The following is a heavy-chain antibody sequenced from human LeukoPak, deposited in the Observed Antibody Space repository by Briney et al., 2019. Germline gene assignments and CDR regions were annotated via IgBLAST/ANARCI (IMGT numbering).Heavy chain of an antibody. D-gene: IGHD6-6*01. V-gene: IGHV3-33*01. J-gene: IGHJ4*02. Sequence: GGSLRLSCAASGFTFSSYGMHWVRQAPGKGLEWVAVIWYDGSNKYYADSVKGRFTISRDNSKNTLYLQMNSLRAEDTAVYYCARFVGQLVARGPLDYWGQGTLVTVSS. CDR3: ARFVGQLVARGPLDY. CDR1: GFTFSSYG. CDR2: IWYDGSNK.